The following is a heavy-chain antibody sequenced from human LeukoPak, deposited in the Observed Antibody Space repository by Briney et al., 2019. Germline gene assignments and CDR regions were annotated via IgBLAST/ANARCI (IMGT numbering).Heavy chain of an antibody. Sequence: SETLFLTCTVSGYSISSGYYWGWIRQPPGKGLEWIGTIYHSGSTYYKSSLKSRVTISVDTSKNQFSLKLSSMTAADTAVYYCAREGTMVRGVFGYWGQGTLVTVSS. D-gene: IGHD3-10*01. CDR1: GYSISSGYY. CDR2: IYHSGST. V-gene: IGHV4-38-2*02. J-gene: IGHJ4*02. CDR3: AREGTMVRGVFGY.